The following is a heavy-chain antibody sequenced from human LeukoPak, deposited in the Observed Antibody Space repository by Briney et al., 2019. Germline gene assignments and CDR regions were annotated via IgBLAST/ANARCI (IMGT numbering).Heavy chain of an antibody. J-gene: IGHJ5*02. Sequence: ASVKVSCKAFGYTFTDSFIQWLRQAPGQGLEWMGRVDPSDGGINYAQKFQGRVTMTRDTSISTAYMELRSLTSDDSAFYYCARGVGTTTLKWFDPWGQGTLVTVSS. V-gene: IGHV1-2*06. CDR3: ARGVGTTTLKWFDP. CDR2: VDPSDGGI. D-gene: IGHD1-26*01. CDR1: GYTFTDSF.